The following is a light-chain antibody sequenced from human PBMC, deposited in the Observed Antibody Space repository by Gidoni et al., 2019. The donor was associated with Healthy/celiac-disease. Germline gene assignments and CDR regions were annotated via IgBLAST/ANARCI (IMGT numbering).Light chain of an antibody. CDR3: QSYDSSNWV. Sequence: NFILTQPHSVSESPGQTVTISCTRSSGSLASNYVQSYQQRQGSSPPTVIYEDNQRPSGVPDRFSGSIDSSSNSASLTISGLKTEDEADYYCQSYDSSNWVFGGGTKLTVL. CDR2: EDN. CDR1: SGSLASNY. V-gene: IGLV6-57*01. J-gene: IGLJ3*02.